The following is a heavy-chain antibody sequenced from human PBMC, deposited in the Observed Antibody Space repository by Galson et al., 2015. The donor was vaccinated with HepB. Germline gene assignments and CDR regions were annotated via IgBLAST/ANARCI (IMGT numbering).Heavy chain of an antibody. J-gene: IGHJ6*02. V-gene: IGHV3-30*04. CDR3: ARAYSGTFYGMDV. D-gene: IGHD1-26*01. CDR2: ISYDGSNK. CDR1: GFTFSSYA. Sequence: SLRLSCAASGFTFSSYAMHWVRQAPGKGLEWVAVISYDGSNKYYADSVKGRFTISRDNSKNTLYLQMNSLRAEDTAVHYCARAYSGTFYGMDVWGQGTTVTVSS.